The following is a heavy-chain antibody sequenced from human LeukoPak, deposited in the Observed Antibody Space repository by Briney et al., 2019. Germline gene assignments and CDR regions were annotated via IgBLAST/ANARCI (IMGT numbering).Heavy chain of an antibody. CDR2: INPNSGGT. V-gene: IGHV1-2*06. CDR3: ARGLGGLGIFDY. Sequence: GASVKVSCKASGYTFIGYYMHWVRQAPGQGLEWMGRINPNSGGTNYAQKFQGRVTMTRDTSISTAYMELSRLRSDDTAVYYCARGLGGLGIFDYWGQGTLVTVSS. D-gene: IGHD7-27*01. J-gene: IGHJ4*02. CDR1: GYTFIGYY.